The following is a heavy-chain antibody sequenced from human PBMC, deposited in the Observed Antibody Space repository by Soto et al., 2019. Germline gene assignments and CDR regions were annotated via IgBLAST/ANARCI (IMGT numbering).Heavy chain of an antibody. Sequence: QVQLVQSGGEVKKPGASVKLSCTASGYTFTSYGISWVRQAPGQGLEWMGWISAYNGKTNYAQNVQGRVPMTTDTSTRTASMDLRSLRSDDTAVYYCARGGDVNYYHGMDVWGQGTTVTVSS. D-gene: IGHD5-12*01. CDR3: ARGGDVNYYHGMDV. J-gene: IGHJ6*02. V-gene: IGHV1-18*01. CDR1: GYTFTSYG. CDR2: ISAYNGKT.